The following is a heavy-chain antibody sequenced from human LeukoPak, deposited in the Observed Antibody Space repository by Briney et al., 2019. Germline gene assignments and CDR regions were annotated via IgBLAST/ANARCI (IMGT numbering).Heavy chain of an antibody. CDR1: GFTFSSYW. D-gene: IGHD3-10*01. Sequence: GGSLRLSCAASGFTFSSYWMSWVRQAPGKGLEWVANIKQDGSEKYYVDSVKGRFTISRDNAKNSLYLQMNSLRAEDTAVYYCARERVWFGELLGPNFDYWGQGTLVIVSS. V-gene: IGHV3-7*01. J-gene: IGHJ4*02. CDR2: IKQDGSEK. CDR3: ARERVWFGELLGPNFDY.